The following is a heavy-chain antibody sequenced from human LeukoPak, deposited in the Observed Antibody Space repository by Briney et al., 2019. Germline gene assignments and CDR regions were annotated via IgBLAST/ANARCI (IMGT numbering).Heavy chain of an antibody. CDR3: AKILTTKQLLFDAFDM. Sequence: GGSLRLSCAASGFTFRNYAMHWVRQAPGKGLEWVSVISDDGSDKFFADSVKGRFSISRDNSRNTVYLQMNSLRAEDTAVYYCAKILTTKQLLFDAFDMWGQGTMVTVYS. V-gene: IGHV3-30*01. D-gene: IGHD4-11*01. CDR2: ISDDGSDK. J-gene: IGHJ3*02. CDR1: GFTFRNYA.